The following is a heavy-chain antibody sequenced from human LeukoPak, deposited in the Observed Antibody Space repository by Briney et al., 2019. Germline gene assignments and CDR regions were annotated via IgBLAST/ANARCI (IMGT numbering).Heavy chain of an antibody. CDR1: GGTFSSYA. V-gene: IGHV1-69*05. CDR3: ARGSSSWYDPLLHH. Sequence: SVKVSCKASGGTFSSYAISWVRQAPGQGLEWMGRIIPIFGTANYAQKFQGGVTITTDESTSTAYMELSSLRSEDTAVYYCARGSSSWYDPLLHHCGQGTLVTDSS. J-gene: IGHJ1*01. CDR2: IIPIFGTA. D-gene: IGHD6-13*01.